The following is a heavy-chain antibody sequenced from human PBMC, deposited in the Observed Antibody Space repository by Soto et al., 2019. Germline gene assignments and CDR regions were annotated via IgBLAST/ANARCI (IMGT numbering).Heavy chain of an antibody. CDR3: ARGNHRWLQLWYFDL. CDR1: GGTFSNYP. Sequence: QVQLVQSGAEVKKPGASVKVSCKASGGTFSNYPVSWVRQAPGQGLEWMGGLIPIFGTVNYAQKFPGRLTSTADESPSTAYMELSSLRSEDTAVYYCARGNHRWLQLWYFDLWGRGTLVTVSS. J-gene: IGHJ2*01. V-gene: IGHV1-69*12. CDR2: LIPIFGTV. D-gene: IGHD5-12*01.